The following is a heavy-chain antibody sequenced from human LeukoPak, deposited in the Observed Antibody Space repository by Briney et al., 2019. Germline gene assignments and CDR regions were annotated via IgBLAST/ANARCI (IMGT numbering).Heavy chain of an antibody. Sequence: GASVKVSCTASGGTFSSYAISWVRQAPGQGLEWMGGIIPIFGTANYAQKFQGRVTITADESTSTAYMELSSLRSEDTAVYYCARSRPGSVEWLQLRYFNYWGQGTLVTVSS. D-gene: IGHD5-24*01. V-gene: IGHV1-69*13. J-gene: IGHJ4*02. CDR3: ARSRPGSVEWLQLRYFNY. CDR1: GGTFSSYA. CDR2: IIPIFGTA.